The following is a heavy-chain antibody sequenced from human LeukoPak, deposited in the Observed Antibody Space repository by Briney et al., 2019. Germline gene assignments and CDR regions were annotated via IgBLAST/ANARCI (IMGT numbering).Heavy chain of an antibody. J-gene: IGHJ3*02. CDR3: ARNRRRITIFGVVIPRKDDAFDI. CDR2: ISAYNGNT. Sequence: ASVKVSCKASGYTFTSYGISWVRQAPGQGLEWMGWISAYNGNTNYAQKFQGRVTMTRDTSISTAYTELSRLRSDDTAVYYCARNRRRITIFGVVIPRKDDAFDIWGQGTMVTVSS. CDR1: GYTFTSYG. V-gene: IGHV1-18*01. D-gene: IGHD3-3*01.